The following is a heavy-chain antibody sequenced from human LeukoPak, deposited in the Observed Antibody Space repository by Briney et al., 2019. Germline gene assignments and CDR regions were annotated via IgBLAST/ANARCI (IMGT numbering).Heavy chain of an antibody. V-gene: IGHV1-18*01. CDR2: ISTYNDNT. D-gene: IGHD6-19*01. Sequence: APVKVSCKASGYTFNTYGISWVRQAPGQGLEWMGWISTYNDNTEYAQKFQGRLTMTTDTSTSTAYMELRSLRSDDTAVYYCARDPPHSSGPNSPCFEYWGQGTLVTVSS. CDR3: ARDPPHSSGPNSPCFEY. CDR1: GYTFNTYG. J-gene: IGHJ4*02.